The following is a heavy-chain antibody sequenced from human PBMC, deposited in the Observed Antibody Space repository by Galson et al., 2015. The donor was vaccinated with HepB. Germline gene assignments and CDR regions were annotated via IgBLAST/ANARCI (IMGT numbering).Heavy chain of an antibody. D-gene: IGHD3-3*01. J-gene: IGHJ3*02. CDR3: ARVNYDFWSGYFKDAFDI. V-gene: IGHV3-11*06. Sequence: SLRLSCAASGFTFSDYYMSWIRQAPGKGLEWVSYISSSSSYTNYADSVRGRFTISRDNAKNSLYLQMNSLRAEDTAVYYCARVNYDFWSGYFKDAFDIWGQGTMVTVSS. CDR1: GFTFSDYY. CDR2: ISSSSSYT.